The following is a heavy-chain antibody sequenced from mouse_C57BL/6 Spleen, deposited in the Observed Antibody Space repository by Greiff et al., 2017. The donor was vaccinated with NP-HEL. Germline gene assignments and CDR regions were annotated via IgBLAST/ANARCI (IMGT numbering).Heavy chain of an antibody. CDR2: IYPGDGDT. J-gene: IGHJ2*01. Sequence: QVQLQQSGAELVKPGASVKISCEASGYAFSSYWMNWVKQRPGKGLEWIGQIYPGDGDTNYNGKFKGKATLTADKSSSTAYMQLSSLTSEDSAVYFCARSRGLLRFFDDWGQGTTLTVSS. CDR3: ARSRGLLRFFDD. CDR1: GYAFSSYW. D-gene: IGHD2-3*01. V-gene: IGHV1-80*01.